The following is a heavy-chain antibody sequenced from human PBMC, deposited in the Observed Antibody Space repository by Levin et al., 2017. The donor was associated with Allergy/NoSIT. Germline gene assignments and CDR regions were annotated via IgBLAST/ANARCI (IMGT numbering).Heavy chain of an antibody. CDR3: AREGWGNTIFGVVPPLAF. Sequence: GGSLRLSCAASGFTFSSYWMSWVRQAPGKGLEWVANIKQDGSEKYYVDSVKGRFTISRDNAKNSLYLQMNSLRAEDTAVYYCAREGWGNTIFGVVPPLAFWGQGTLVTVSS. J-gene: IGHJ4*02. V-gene: IGHV3-7*01. CDR1: GFTFSSYW. D-gene: IGHD3-3*01. CDR2: IKQDGSEK.